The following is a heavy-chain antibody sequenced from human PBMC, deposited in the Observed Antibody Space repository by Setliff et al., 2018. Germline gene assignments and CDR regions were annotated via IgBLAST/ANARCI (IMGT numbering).Heavy chain of an antibody. J-gene: IGHJ3*02. V-gene: IGHV1-18*01. D-gene: IGHD7-27*01. Sequence: GASVKVSCKASGYTFTNFGITWVRQATGQGLEWMGWIGARNVKTNYAQKFQDRVTMTTDTSTSTGYMELRSLTSDDTAVYYCARRWETGDQDAYDIWGQGTMVTVS. CDR3: ARRWETGDQDAYDI. CDR2: IGARNVKT. CDR1: GYTFTNFG.